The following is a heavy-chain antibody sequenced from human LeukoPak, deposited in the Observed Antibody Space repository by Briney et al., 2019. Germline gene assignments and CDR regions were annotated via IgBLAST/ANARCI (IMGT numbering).Heavy chain of an antibody. CDR3: WGNYYYYMDV. V-gene: IGHV3-49*04. J-gene: IGHJ6*03. CDR2: IRSKAYGGTT. D-gene: IGHD7-27*01. CDR1: GFTFGDYA. Sequence: GGSLRLSCTASGFTFGDYAMSWVRQAPGKGLEWVGFIRSKAYGGTTEYAASVKGRFTISRDDSKSIAYLQMNSLKTEDTAVYYCWGNYYYYMDVWGKRTTVTVSS.